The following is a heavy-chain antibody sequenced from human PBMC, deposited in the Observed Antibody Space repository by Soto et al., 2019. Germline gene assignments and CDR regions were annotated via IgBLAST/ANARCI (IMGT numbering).Heavy chain of an antibody. CDR3: TRATERITMVRGTTPNWFGP. V-gene: IGHV3-73*01. D-gene: IGHD3-10*01. Sequence: GGSLRLSCAASGFTFSGSAMHWVRQASGKGLEWVGRIRSKANSYATAYAASVKGRFTISRDDSKNTAYLQMNSLKTEDTAVYYCTRATERITMVRGTTPNWFGPWGQGTLVTVSS. J-gene: IGHJ5*02. CDR1: GFTFSGSA. CDR2: IRSKANSYAT.